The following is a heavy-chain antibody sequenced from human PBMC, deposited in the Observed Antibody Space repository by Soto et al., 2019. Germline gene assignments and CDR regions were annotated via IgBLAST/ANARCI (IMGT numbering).Heavy chain of an antibody. CDR2: TSGGGGTT. CDR1: GFTFSSYA. CDR3: AQDRTTAAGYYFDY. J-gene: IGHJ4*02. V-gene: IGHV3-23*01. D-gene: IGHD6-13*01. Sequence: GGSLRLSCAASGFTFSSYAINWVRQAPGKGLEWVSATSGGGGTTSYADSVKGRCTISRDNSKNTLYLQMNSLRAEDTAVYYCAQDRTTAAGYYFDYWGQGTLVTVSS.